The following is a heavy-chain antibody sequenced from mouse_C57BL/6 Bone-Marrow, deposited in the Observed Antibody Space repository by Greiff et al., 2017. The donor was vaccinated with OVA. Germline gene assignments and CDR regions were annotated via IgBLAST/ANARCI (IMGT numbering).Heavy chain of an antibody. Sequence: EVQLQESGGDLVKPGGSLKLSCAASGFTFSSYGMSWVRQTPDKRLEWVATFSSGGSYTYYPDSVKGRFTISRDNAKNTLYLHMSSLKSEDTAMYYCARHKTGTAYYFDYWGQGTTLTVSS. CDR3: ARHKTGTAYYFDY. J-gene: IGHJ2*01. CDR1: GFTFSSYG. V-gene: IGHV5-6*01. CDR2: FSSGGSYT. D-gene: IGHD4-1*01.